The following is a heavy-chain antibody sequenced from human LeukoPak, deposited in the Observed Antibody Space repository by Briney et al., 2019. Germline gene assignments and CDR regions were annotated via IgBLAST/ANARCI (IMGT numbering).Heavy chain of an antibody. CDR3: GKTTVGYSSGQKPAWPVDF. V-gene: IGHV3-23*01. CDR2: IFGSGGSP. D-gene: IGHD5-18*01. CDR1: GLTFGSHS. Sequence: PGGSLRLSCEASGLTFGSHSMYWVRQAPGKGLEWVAGIFGSGGSPHYADSVKGRFTISRDNPRNTVYLQINSLRDDDTAVYYCGKTTVGYSSGQKPAWPVDFWGQGTLVTVSS. J-gene: IGHJ4*02.